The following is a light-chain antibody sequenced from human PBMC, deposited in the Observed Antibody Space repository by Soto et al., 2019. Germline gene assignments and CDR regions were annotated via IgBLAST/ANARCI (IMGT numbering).Light chain of an antibody. CDR1: SSDVGSYNR. CDR3: SSYTSSSTYV. CDR2: EVS. Sequence: TSSDVGSYNRVPWYQQPPGTAPKLMIYEVSNRPSGVPDRFSGSKSGDTASLTISGLQAEDEADYYCSSYTSSSTYVFGTGTKVTVL. J-gene: IGLJ1*01. V-gene: IGLV2-18*02.